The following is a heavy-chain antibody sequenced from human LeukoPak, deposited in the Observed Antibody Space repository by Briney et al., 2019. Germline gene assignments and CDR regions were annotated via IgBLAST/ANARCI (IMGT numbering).Heavy chain of an antibody. CDR1: GFTFSDYY. CDR2: ISSSGSTI. D-gene: IGHD3-10*01. Sequence: GGSLRLSCAASGFTFSDYYMSWIRQAPGKGLEWVSYISSSGSTIYYADSVKGRFTISRDNAKNSLYLQMNSLRAEDTAVYYCARHTTMVRGAENWFDPWGQGTLVTVSS. J-gene: IGHJ5*02. V-gene: IGHV3-11*01. CDR3: ARHTTMVRGAENWFDP.